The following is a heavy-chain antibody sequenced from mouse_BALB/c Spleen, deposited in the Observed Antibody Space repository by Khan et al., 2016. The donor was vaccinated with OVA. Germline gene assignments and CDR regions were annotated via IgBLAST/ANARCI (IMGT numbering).Heavy chain of an antibody. CDR3: ARGYDFFAY. J-gene: IGHJ3*01. Sequence: VRLQQSGPDLVKPGASAKISCKASGYSFTLYYMTWVKQSHGKSLEWIGRVNPNTGGSDYNQEFKGKAILTVDKSSNTAYMELHSLTSEDSAVYYCARGYDFFAYWGQGTLVTVSA. CDR1: GYSFTLYY. D-gene: IGHD2-14*01. CDR2: VNPNTGGS. V-gene: IGHV1-26*01.